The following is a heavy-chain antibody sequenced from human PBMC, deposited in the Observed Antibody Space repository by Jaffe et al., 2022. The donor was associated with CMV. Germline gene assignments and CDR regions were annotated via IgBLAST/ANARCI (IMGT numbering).Heavy chain of an antibody. V-gene: IGHV1-58*01. CDR1: GFTFTSSA. Sequence: QMQLVQSGPEVKKPGTSVKVSCKASGFTFTSSAVQWVRQARGQRLEWIGWIVVGSGNTNYAQKFQERVTITRDMSTSTAYMELSSLRSEDTAVYYCAAGGTIFGDWFDPWGQGTLVTVSS. D-gene: IGHD3-3*01. J-gene: IGHJ5*02. CDR2: IVVGSGNT. CDR3: AAGGTIFGDWFDP.